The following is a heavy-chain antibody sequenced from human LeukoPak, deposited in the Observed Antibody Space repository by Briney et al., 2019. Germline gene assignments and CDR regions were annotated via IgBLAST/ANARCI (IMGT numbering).Heavy chain of an antibody. CDR1: GYSISSGYY. J-gene: IGHJ4*02. V-gene: IGHV4-38-2*02. Sequence: SETLSLTCTVSGYSISSGYYWGWIRQPPGKGLEWIGSIYHSGSTYYNPSLKSRVTISVDTSKNQFSLKLCSVTAADTAVYYCARTQNPYDFWSGYYKGGYYFDYWGQGTLVTVSS. CDR3: ARTQNPYDFWSGYYKGGYYFDY. D-gene: IGHD3-3*01. CDR2: IYHSGST.